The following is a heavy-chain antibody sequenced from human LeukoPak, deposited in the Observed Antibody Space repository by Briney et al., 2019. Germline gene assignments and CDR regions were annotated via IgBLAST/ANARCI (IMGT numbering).Heavy chain of an antibody. CDR2: ISSSGSTI. Sequence: PGGSLRLSCIASGFTFSSFSLNWVRQAPGKGLECVSYISSSGSTIYYADSVKGRFTISRDNAKNSLYLQMNSLRDEDTAVYYCSFRQSGSYLRFDPWGQGTLVTVSS. CDR3: SFRQSGSYLRFDP. V-gene: IGHV3-48*02. D-gene: IGHD1-26*01. CDR1: GFTFSSFS. J-gene: IGHJ5*02.